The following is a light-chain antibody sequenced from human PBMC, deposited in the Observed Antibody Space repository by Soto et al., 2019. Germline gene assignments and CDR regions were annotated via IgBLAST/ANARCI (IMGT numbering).Light chain of an antibody. CDR1: QSLTGN. CDR2: RAS. Sequence: EIVMTQSPDTLSVSPGERATLSCRASQSLTGNLAWYRQKPGQAPRLLIYRASIRATGIPARFSGSESGTEFTLTIDSLQSEDFAVYYCQQYNYWPSFGQGTKVEIK. J-gene: IGKJ1*01. CDR3: QQYNYWPS. V-gene: IGKV3-15*01.